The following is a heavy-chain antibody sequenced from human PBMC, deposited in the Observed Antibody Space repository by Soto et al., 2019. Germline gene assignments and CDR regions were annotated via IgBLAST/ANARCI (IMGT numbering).Heavy chain of an antibody. D-gene: IGHD6-13*01. J-gene: IGHJ4*02. CDR2: TYYRSKWYN. Sequence: SQTLSLTCAISGDSVSSNSAAWNWIRQSPSRGLEWLGRTYYRSKWYNDYAVSVKGRITISVDTSKNQFSLKLSSVTAADTAVYYCARVSSSWGPAKFDYWGQGTLVTVSS. CDR1: GDSVSSNSAA. CDR3: ARVSSSWGPAKFDY. V-gene: IGHV6-1*01.